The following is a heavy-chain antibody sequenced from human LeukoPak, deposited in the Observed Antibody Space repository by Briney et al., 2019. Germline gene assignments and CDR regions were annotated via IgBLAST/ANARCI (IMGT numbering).Heavy chain of an antibody. Sequence: PSETLSLTCTVSGGSISSGGYYWSWIRQPPGKGLVWIGYIYHSGSTYYNPSLKSRVTISVDRSKNQFSLKLSSVTAADTAVYYCAKDPYGSGSYYPFDYWGQGTLVTVSS. J-gene: IGHJ4*02. D-gene: IGHD3-10*01. CDR2: IYHSGST. V-gene: IGHV4-30-2*01. CDR1: GGSISSGGYY. CDR3: AKDPYGSGSYYPFDY.